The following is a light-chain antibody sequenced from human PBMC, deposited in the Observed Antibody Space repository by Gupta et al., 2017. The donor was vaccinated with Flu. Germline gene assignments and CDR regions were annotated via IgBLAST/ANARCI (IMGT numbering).Light chain of an antibody. CDR2: DKN. V-gene: IGLV1-51*01. CDR3: GTWDYGLSATNWV. CDR1: ISNNGNNY. J-gene: IGLJ3*02. Sequence: SVVTQPPWKSAAPAQKVTISCSASISNNGNNYVSWYQHYPGTAPRLLIYDKNKRPSGSPDRFSGSKTGTSSTLGIPGLQTGDEDDDDCGTWDYGLSATNWVFGGGTKLTVL.